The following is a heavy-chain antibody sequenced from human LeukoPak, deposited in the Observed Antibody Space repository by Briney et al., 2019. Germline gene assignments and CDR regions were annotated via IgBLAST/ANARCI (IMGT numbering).Heavy chain of an antibody. Sequence: GGSLRLSCAASGFTFSSYAMHWVRQAPGKGLEYVSAISSNGGSTYYANSVKGRFTISRDNSKNTLYLQMGSLRAEDMAVYYCAAYFRERYGDYEEDYYYYGMDVWGQGTTVTVSS. J-gene: IGHJ6*02. CDR1: GFTFSSYA. CDR2: ISSNGGST. D-gene: IGHD4-17*01. V-gene: IGHV3-64*01. CDR3: AAYFRERYGDYEEDYYYYGMDV.